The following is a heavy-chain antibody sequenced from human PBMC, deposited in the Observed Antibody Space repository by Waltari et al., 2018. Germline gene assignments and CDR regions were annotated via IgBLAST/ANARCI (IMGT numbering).Heavy chain of an antibody. CDR1: GGSISSYY. Sequence: QVQLQESGPRLVKPSETLSLTCTVSGGSISSYYWSWIRQPPGKGLEWIGYIYYSGSTSYNPSLKSRVTVSVDTSKNQLSLKLSSVTAADTAVYYCARGGAYCGGDCYPHLDYWGQETLVTVSS. CDR3: ARGGAYCGGDCYPHLDY. CDR2: IYYSGST. J-gene: IGHJ4*02. V-gene: IGHV4-59*01. D-gene: IGHD2-21*01.